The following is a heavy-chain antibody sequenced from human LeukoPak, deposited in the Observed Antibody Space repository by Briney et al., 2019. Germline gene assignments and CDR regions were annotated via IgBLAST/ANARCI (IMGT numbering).Heavy chain of an antibody. CDR2: VYYSGNT. CDR1: GGSISTYY. V-gene: IGHV4-59*01. J-gene: IGHJ4*02. D-gene: IGHD1-26*01. CDR3: ARSYSGSWIDY. Sequence: SGTLSLTCTVSGGSISTYYWSWIRQPPGRGLEWIGYVYYSGNTNYNPSLKSRVTMSVDTSKNQFSLNLSSVTAADTAVYYCARSYSGSWIDYWGQGTLVTVSS.